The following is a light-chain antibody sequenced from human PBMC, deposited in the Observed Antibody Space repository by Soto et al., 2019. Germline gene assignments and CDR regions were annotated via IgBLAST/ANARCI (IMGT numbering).Light chain of an antibody. J-gene: IGLJ1*01. CDR1: SSDIGTYDY. CDR3: SSSGGSPTYV. V-gene: IGLV2-14*01. Sequence: QSVLTQPASVSGSPGQSITISCTGTSSDIGTYDYVSWYQQHPGKAPKLMIYEVSNRPSGVSNRFSGSKSGNTASLTISGLQAADEADYYCSSSGGSPTYVFGTGTKVTVL. CDR2: EVS.